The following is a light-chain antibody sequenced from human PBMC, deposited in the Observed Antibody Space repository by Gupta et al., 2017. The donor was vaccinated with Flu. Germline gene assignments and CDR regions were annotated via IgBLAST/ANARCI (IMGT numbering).Light chain of an antibody. J-gene: IGLJ3*02. Sequence: NFMLTQPHHVSASPGKTVIISCTRSSGSIAGNYVQLYQQRPGSDPPTVVVYETRRPSGVHARFSCDTDSDYTSAFTNTSGVKTEDDAYYSCPYSDNKNLGVFGGGTKLTVL. CDR2: YET. CDR3: PYSDNKNLGV. V-gene: IGLV6-57*03. CDR1: SGSIAGNY.